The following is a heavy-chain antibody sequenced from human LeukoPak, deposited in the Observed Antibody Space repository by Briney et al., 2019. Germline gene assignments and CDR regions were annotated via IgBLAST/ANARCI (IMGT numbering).Heavy chain of an antibody. Sequence: GESLQISCKGSGYSFTSYWIGWVRQMPGKGLEWMGIIYPGDSDTRYSPSFQGQVTISADKSISTAYLQWSSLKASDTAMYYCARRKGSGWYPKGYNWFDPWGQGTLVTVSS. V-gene: IGHV5-51*01. CDR3: ARRKGSGWYPKGYNWFDP. CDR1: GYSFTSYW. D-gene: IGHD6-19*01. CDR2: IYPGDSDT. J-gene: IGHJ5*02.